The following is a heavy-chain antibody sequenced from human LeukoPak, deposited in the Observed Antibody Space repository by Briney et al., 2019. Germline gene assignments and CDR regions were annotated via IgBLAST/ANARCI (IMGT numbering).Heavy chain of an antibody. V-gene: IGHV4-34*01. CDR1: GGSFSGYY. CDR2: INHSGST. J-gene: IGHJ5*02. D-gene: IGHD5-12*01. CDR3: ARILKRHSGYDLGRKINNWFDP. Sequence: SETLSLTCAVYGGSFSGYYWSWIRQPPGKGLEWIGEINHSGSTNYNPSLKSRVTISVDTSKNQFSLKLSSVTAADTAVYYCARILKRHSGYDLGRKINNWFDPWGQGTLVTVSS.